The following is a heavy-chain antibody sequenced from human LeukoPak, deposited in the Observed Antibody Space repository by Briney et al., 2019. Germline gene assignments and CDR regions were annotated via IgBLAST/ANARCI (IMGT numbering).Heavy chain of an antibody. CDR3: ARHSPVYYDFDY. CDR2: IYYSGST. D-gene: IGHD2-8*01. Sequence: PSETLSLTCTVSGGSISSYYWSWIRQPPGKGLEWIGYIYYSGSTNDNPSLKTRVTISVDTSKEQCSMKLSSVTAADTAVYYCARHSPVYYDFDYWGQGTLVTVSS. J-gene: IGHJ4*02. CDR1: GGSISSYY. V-gene: IGHV4-59*08.